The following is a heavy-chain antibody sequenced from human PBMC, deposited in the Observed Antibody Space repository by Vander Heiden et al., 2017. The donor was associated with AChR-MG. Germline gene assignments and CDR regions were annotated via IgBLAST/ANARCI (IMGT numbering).Heavy chain of an antibody. J-gene: IGHJ4*02. D-gene: IGHD3-10*01. CDR3: ARRDYYFDS. Sequence: EVQLEQSGAEVKKPGESLKISCKASGYSFGNSWIGWVRQVPGKGLEWVAIIFPSDSDTRYSPSFQGHVTISVDKSISTAYLQWSSLKASDSAMYYCARRDYYFDSWGQGTLVTVSS. CDR1: GYSFGNSW. V-gene: IGHV5-51*01. CDR2: IFPSDSDT.